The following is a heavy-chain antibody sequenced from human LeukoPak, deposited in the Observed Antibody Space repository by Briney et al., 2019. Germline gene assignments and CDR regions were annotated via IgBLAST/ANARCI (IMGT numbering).Heavy chain of an antibody. V-gene: IGHV1-18*01. D-gene: IGHD3-10*01. CDR1: GYTFTSYG. J-gene: IGHJ4*02. CDR2: ISAYNGNT. CDR3: ARDRRRFPLDC. Sequence: GASLKVSCKASGYTFTSYGISSVRQAPGQRLEWMGWISAYNGNTNYAQKLQGRVTMTTDTSTSTAYMELRSLRSDDTAVYYCARDRRRFPLDCWGQGTLVTVSS.